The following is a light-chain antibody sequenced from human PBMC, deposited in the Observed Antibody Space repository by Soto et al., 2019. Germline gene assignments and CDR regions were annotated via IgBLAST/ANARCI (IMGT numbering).Light chain of an antibody. Sequence: QSVLTPPPSASGSPGQSVTISCAGTSSDVGGYNYVSWYQQYPGKVPKLMIYEVSERPSGVPDRFSGSKSGNTAILTVSGLQAEDEADYYCLSYADTAYVFGTGTKVTVL. CDR1: SSDVGGYNY. V-gene: IGLV2-8*01. CDR2: EVS. CDR3: LSYADTAYV. J-gene: IGLJ1*01.